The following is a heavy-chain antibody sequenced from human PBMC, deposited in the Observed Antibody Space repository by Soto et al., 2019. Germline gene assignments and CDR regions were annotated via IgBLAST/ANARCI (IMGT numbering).Heavy chain of an antibody. D-gene: IGHD3-16*02. CDR3: ARGMYYDYVWGSYRYNPRWFDP. CDR2: IIPIFGTA. J-gene: IGHJ5*02. CDR1: GGTFSSYA. Sequence: SVKVSCKASGGTFSSYAISWVRQAPGQGLEWMGGIIPIFGTANYAQKFQGRVTITADESTSTAYMELSSLRSEDTAVYYCARGMYYDYVWGSYRYNPRWFDPWGQGTLVTVSS. V-gene: IGHV1-69*13.